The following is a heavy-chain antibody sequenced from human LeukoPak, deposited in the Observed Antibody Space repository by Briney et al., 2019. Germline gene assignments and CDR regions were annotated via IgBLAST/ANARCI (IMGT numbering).Heavy chain of an antibody. J-gene: IGHJ6*03. CDR3: ARGRRGYYYYYMDV. CDR1: GFTFSDYY. Sequence: GGSLRLSCAASGFTFSDYYMSWIRQAPGKGLEWVSYISSSGSTIYYADSVKGRFTISRDNAKNSLYLQMNSLRAEDTAVYYRARGRRGYYYYYMDVWGKGTTVTVSS. CDR2: ISSSGSTI. V-gene: IGHV3-11*04. D-gene: IGHD3-10*01.